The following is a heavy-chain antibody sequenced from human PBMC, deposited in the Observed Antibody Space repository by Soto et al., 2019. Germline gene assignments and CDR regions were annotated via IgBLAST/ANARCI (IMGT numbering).Heavy chain of an antibody. D-gene: IGHD4-4*01. CDR3: ARDPLTTVTNFRYYYHGMDV. J-gene: IGHJ6*02. CDR2: ISAYNGNT. Sequence: ASVKVSCKASGYTFTSYGISWVRQAPGQGLEWMGWISAYNGNTNYAQKLQGRVTMTTDTSTSTAYMELRSLRSDDTAVYYCARDPLTTVTNFRYYYHGMDVWGQGTTVTVSS. CDR1: GYTFTSYG. V-gene: IGHV1-18*04.